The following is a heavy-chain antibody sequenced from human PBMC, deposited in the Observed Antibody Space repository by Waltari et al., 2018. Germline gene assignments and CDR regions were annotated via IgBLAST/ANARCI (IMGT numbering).Heavy chain of an antibody. CDR3: ARDSYYDTTGVDY. CDR1: GGTFSSYT. Sequence: QVQLVQSGAEVKKPGSSVKVSCKASGGTFSSYTISWVRQAPGQGLEWMGRSIPILGIANYAQKFQGRVTITADKSTSTAYMELSSLRSEDTAVYYCARDSYYDTTGVDYWGQGTLVTVSS. D-gene: IGHD3-22*01. CDR2: SIPILGIA. V-gene: IGHV1-69*08. J-gene: IGHJ4*02.